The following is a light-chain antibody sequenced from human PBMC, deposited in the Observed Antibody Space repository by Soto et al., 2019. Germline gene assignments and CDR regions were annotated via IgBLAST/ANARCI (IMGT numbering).Light chain of an antibody. V-gene: IGLV1-51*02. Sequence: QSVLTQPPSVSAAPGQKVTISCSGSSSNIGNNYVSWYQQLPGTAPKLLIYEDNKRPSGIPDRFSGSKSGASATLGITGLQTRDEADYYCGTWVSGLSAWVFGGGTKLTVL. CDR1: SSNIGNNY. J-gene: IGLJ3*02. CDR3: GTWVSGLSAWV. CDR2: EDN.